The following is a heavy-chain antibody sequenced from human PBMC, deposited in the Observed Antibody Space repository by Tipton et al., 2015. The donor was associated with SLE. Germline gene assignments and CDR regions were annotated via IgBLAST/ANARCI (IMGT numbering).Heavy chain of an antibody. CDR1: GGSISNYY. CDR3: ARAGMVRGVAPMDV. V-gene: IGHV4-59*01. J-gene: IGHJ6*02. CDR2: IYYSGST. D-gene: IGHD3-10*01. Sequence: TLSLTCTVSGGSISNYYWSWIRQPPGKGLEWIGYIYYSGSTNYNPSLKSRVTISIDTSKNQFSLKLSSVTAADPAVYYCARAGMVRGVAPMDVWGQGTTVTVAS.